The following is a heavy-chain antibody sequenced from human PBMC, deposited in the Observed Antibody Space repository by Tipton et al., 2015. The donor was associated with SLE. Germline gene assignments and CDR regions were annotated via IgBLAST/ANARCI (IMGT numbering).Heavy chain of an antibody. CDR3: ARGPSSSETYYTWFDS. CDR2: IYTRGST. Sequence: TLSLTCTVSGGSISSGSYYWSWIRQSAGEGLEWIGRIYTRGSTNYNLSLKSRDAISLDTSKNQISLRLTSVTAADTAVYYCARGPSSSETYYTWFDSWGQGTLVTVSS. J-gene: IGHJ5*01. CDR1: GGSISSGSYY. V-gene: IGHV4-61*02. D-gene: IGHD1-26*01.